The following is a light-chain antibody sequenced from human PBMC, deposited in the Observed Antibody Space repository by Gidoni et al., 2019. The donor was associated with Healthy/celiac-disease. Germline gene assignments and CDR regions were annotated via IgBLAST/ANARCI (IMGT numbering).Light chain of an antibody. Sequence: SYELTQPPSVSVSPGQTASITCSGDKLGDKYACWYQQKPGQSPLLVIYQESKRPAGIPERFSGSNSGNTATLTISGTQAMDEADYYCQAWDSSFVVFGGGTKLTVL. CDR2: QES. CDR3: QAWDSSFVV. J-gene: IGLJ2*01. V-gene: IGLV3-1*01. CDR1: KLGDKY.